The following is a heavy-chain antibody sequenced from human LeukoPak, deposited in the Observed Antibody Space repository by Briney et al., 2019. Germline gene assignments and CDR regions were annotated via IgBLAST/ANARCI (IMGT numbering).Heavy chain of an antibody. J-gene: IGHJ6*03. Sequence: ASVKVSCKASGYTFTSYDINWVRQATGQGLEWMGWMNPNSGNTGYAQKFQGRVTMTRNTSISTAYMELSGLRSEDTAVYYCAIRYGSGEKYYYYYYMDVWGKGTTVTVSS. V-gene: IGHV1-8*01. CDR1: GYTFTSYD. CDR2: MNPNSGNT. CDR3: AIRYGSGEKYYYYYYMDV. D-gene: IGHD3-10*01.